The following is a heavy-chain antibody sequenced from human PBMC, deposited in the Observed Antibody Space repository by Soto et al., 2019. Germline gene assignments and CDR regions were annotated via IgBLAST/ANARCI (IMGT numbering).Heavy chain of an antibody. V-gene: IGHV1-46*03. CDR1: GYAFTSYH. CDR3: AREFHGGFWDY. D-gene: IGHD3-16*01. J-gene: IGHJ4*02. Sequence: GASVKVSCKTSGYAFTSYHLHWVRQAPGQGLEWMGIISPSNGDTVYAQKFQGRVAMTRDTSTNTVYMELNLLTSEDTAMYYCAREFHGGFWDYWGQGTLVTVSS. CDR2: ISPSNGDT.